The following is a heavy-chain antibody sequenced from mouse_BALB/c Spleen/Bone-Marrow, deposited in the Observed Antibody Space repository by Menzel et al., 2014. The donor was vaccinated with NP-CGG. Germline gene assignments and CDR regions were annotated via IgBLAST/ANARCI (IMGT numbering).Heavy chain of an antibody. V-gene: IGHV14-3*02. J-gene: IGHJ4*01. CDR1: GFNIKDTY. CDR2: IDPANGNT. D-gene: IGHD2-3*01. Sequence: EVQLQQPGVELVKPGVSVKSSCTASGFNIKDTYMHWVKQRPEQGLEWIGRIDPANGNTKYDPKFQGKATITAYTSSNTAYLQLSSLTSEDTAIYYCARWLLPYGLGYWSQGTSVTISS. CDR3: ARWLLPYGLGY.